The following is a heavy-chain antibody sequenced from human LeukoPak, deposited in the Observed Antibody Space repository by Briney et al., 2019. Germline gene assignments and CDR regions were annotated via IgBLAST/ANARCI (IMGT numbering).Heavy chain of an antibody. V-gene: IGHV4-59*11. CDR1: GGSISSHY. D-gene: IGHD5-24*01. Sequence: SETLSLTCTVSGGSISSHYWSWIRQPPGKGLEWIGYIYYSGSTNYNPSLKSRVTISVDTSKNQFSLKLSSVTAADTAVYYCARARDGYNYASFDYWGQGTLVTVSS. CDR3: ARARDGYNYASFDY. J-gene: IGHJ4*02. CDR2: IYYSGST.